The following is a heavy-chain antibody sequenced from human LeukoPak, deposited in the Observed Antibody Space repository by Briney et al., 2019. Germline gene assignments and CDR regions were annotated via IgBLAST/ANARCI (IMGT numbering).Heavy chain of an antibody. J-gene: IGHJ6*02. V-gene: IGHV1-18*01. D-gene: IGHD3-9*01. CDR2: ISAYNGNT. Sequence: GASVKVSCKASGYTFTSYGISWVRQAPGQGLEWMGWISAYNGNTNYAQKPQGRVTMTTDTSTSTAYMELRSLRSDDTAVYYCARDYDILTGSNYGMDVWGQGTTVTVSS. CDR1: GYTFTSYG. CDR3: ARDYDILTGSNYGMDV.